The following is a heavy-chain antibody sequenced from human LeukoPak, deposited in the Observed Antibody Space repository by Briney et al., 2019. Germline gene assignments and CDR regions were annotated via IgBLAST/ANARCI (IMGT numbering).Heavy chain of an antibody. D-gene: IGHD3-22*01. J-gene: IGHJ4*02. CDR2: INPNSGGT. V-gene: IGHV1-2*02. CDR3: ARGGYYYDSSGYYYFDY. CDR1: GYTFTSYG. Sequence: ASVKVSCKASGYTFTSYGISWVRQAPGQGLEWMGWINPNSGGTNYAQKFQGRVTMTRDTSISTAYMELSRLRSDDTAVYYCARGGYYYDSSGYYYFDYWGQGTLVTVSS.